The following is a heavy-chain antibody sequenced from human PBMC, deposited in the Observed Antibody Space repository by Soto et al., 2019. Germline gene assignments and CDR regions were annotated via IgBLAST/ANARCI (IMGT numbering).Heavy chain of an antibody. CDR3: ARDAGSIDAFDI. J-gene: IGHJ3*02. D-gene: IGHD2-21*01. CDR2: ISYDGRNK. Sequence: GWSLRLSCAASGFTFSSYAMHLVRQAPGKGLEWVAVISYDGRNKYYADYVKGRFTISRDNSKNTLYLQMNSLRAEDTAVYYCARDAGSIDAFDIWGQGTMVTVSS. V-gene: IGHV3-30*04. CDR1: GFTFSSYA.